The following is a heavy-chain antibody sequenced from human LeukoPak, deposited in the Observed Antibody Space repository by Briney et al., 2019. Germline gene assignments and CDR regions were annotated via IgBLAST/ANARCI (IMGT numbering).Heavy chain of an antibody. CDR1: GYTFTSYD. J-gene: IGHJ4*02. CDR3: ARVFLEKIAVAGTGSFDY. D-gene: IGHD6-19*01. V-gene: IGHV1-8*01. CDR2: MNPNSGNT. Sequence: GASVKVSCKASGYTFTSYDINWVRQATGQGLEWMGWMNPNSGNTGYAQKFQGRVTMTRNTSISTAYMELSSLRSDDTAVYYCARVFLEKIAVAGTGSFDYWGQGTLVTVSS.